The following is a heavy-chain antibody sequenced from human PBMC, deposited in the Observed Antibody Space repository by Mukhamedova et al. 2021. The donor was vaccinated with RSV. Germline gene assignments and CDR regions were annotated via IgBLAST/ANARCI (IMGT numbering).Heavy chain of an antibody. V-gene: IGHV3-48*03. CDR3: AKGRDDY. Sequence: GKGRFTISRDNARNSLYLQMNSLRAEDTAVYYCAKGRDDYWGQGSLVTVS. J-gene: IGHJ4*02.